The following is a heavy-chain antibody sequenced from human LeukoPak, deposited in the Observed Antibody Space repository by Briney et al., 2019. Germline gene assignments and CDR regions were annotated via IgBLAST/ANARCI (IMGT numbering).Heavy chain of an antibody. D-gene: IGHD3-16*01. CDR3: ARALRTGQGDYVPVL. J-gene: IGHJ4*02. V-gene: IGHV5-51*01. Sequence: GESLQIPCKASGYKFTNYWIGWVRQMPGKGLEWMTITYPGDSETRYSPSFQGQVTISADKSIGTTYLQWSSLKASDTAMYYCARALRTGQGDYVPVLWGQGTLVTVSS. CDR2: TYPGDSET. CDR1: GYKFTNYW.